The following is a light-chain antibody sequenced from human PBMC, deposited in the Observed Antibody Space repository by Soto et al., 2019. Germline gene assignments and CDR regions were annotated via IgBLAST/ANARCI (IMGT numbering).Light chain of an antibody. V-gene: IGLV1-44*01. CDR2: IND. J-gene: IGLJ3*02. Sequence: QAVVTQPPSASGTPGQRVTISCSGSSSNIGDNPVNWYQQVPGAAPKLLIYINDQRPSGVPDRFSGSKSGTSASLAISGLQPEDEADYYCQSYESSVSGWIFGGGTKLTVL. CDR3: QSYESSVSGWI. CDR1: SSNIGDNP.